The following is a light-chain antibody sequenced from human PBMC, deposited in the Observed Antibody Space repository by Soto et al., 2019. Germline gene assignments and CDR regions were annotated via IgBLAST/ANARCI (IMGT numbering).Light chain of an antibody. CDR1: SSDVGYYNY. J-gene: IGLJ2*01. V-gene: IGLV2-14*01. CDR2: EVN. Sequence: QPASVSGSPRQSITISCTGTSSDVGYYNYVSWYQQHPGKAPKLMIYEVNNRPSGVSNRFSGSKSGNTASLTIFGLQAEDEADYYCSSYTSSNTLVFGGGTKLTVL. CDR3: SSYTSSNTLV.